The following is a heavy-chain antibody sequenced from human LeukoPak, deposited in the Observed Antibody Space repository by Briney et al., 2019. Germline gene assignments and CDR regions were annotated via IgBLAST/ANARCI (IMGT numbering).Heavy chain of an antibody. Sequence: ASVKVSCKASGYTFTGYHMHWVRQAPGQGLGWMGWINPNSGGTNYAQKFQGRVTMTRDTSISTAYMGLSRLRSDDTAIYYCARDNSVGDNAWWFDPWGQGTLVTVSS. CDR1: GYTFTGYH. V-gene: IGHV1-2*02. J-gene: IGHJ5*02. D-gene: IGHD1-26*01. CDR2: INPNSGGT. CDR3: ARDNSVGDNAWWFDP.